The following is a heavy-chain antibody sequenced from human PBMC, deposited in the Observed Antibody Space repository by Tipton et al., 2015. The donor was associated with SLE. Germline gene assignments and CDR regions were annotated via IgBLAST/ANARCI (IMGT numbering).Heavy chain of an antibody. V-gene: IGHV4-59*11. CDR2: IYHSGST. CDR3: ARDKGVGDYYYYYGMDV. J-gene: IGHJ6*02. Sequence: TLSLTCTVSGGSIRSHYWSWIRQPPGKGLEWIGEIYHSGSTKYNPSLKSRVSISVDTSKNQFSLKLSSVTAADTAVYYCARDKGVGDYYYYYGMDVWCQGTTVTVSS. CDR1: GGSIRSHY. D-gene: IGHD1-26*01.